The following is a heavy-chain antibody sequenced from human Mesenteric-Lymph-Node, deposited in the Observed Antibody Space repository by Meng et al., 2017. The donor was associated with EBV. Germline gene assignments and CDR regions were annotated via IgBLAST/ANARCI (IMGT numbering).Heavy chain of an antibody. CDR3: ASVIYGSGLNSWFDP. V-gene: IGHV4-4*02. Sequence: GHLQESGPGLVKPSGTLSLTCAVSGGSISSDNWWTWVRQPPGKGLEWIGEIHHSGATNYNPSLKSRVTISVDKSKNQFSLKLSSVTAADAAVYFCASVIYGSGLNSWFDPWGHGTLVTVSS. CDR1: GGSISSDNW. CDR2: IHHSGAT. J-gene: IGHJ5*02. D-gene: IGHD3-10*01.